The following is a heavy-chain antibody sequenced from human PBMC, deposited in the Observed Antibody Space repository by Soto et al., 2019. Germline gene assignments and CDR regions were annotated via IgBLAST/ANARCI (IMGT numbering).Heavy chain of an antibody. CDR3: ARGMECRGYCLDKPKCFGS. CDR2: IIPIFGTP. J-gene: IGHJ5*01. V-gene: IGHV1-69*06. Sequence: GASVKVSCKASGGTFSTYTFSWVRQAPGQGLEWMGRIIPIFGTPYYAQKFQGRVTITADKSTSTVYMELSSLGSDDTAVYFCARGMECRGYCLDKPKCFGSWGQGTLVTVSS. CDR1: GGTFSTYT. D-gene: IGHD2-15*01.